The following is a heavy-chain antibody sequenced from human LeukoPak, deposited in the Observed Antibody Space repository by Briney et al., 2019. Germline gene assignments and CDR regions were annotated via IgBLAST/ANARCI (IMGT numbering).Heavy chain of an antibody. CDR3: AGNYGPYYFDY. Sequence: GGSLRLSCAASGLTFSNYGMHWVRQAPGQGLEWVAVIWYDGSNKYYADSVKGRFTISRDNSKNTLYLQMNSLRAEDTAVYYCAGNYGPYYFDYWGQGTLVTVSS. J-gene: IGHJ4*02. D-gene: IGHD3-10*01. CDR1: GLTFSNYG. V-gene: IGHV3-33*01. CDR2: IWYDGSNK.